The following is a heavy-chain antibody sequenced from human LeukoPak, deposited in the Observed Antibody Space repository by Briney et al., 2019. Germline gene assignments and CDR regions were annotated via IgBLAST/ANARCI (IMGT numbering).Heavy chain of an antibody. CDR3: ARDLIVGGTAILGY. CDR1: GFTFSSYA. D-gene: IGHD1-26*01. Sequence: GGSLRLSCAASGFTFSSYAMSWVRQAPGKGLEWVSAISGSGGSTYYADSVKGRFTISRDNSKNTLYLQMNSLRAEDTAVYYCARDLIVGGTAILGYWGQRTLVTVSS. V-gene: IGHV3-23*01. J-gene: IGHJ4*02. CDR2: ISGSGGST.